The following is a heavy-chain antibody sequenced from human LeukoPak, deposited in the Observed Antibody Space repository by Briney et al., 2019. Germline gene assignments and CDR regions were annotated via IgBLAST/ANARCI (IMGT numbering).Heavy chain of an antibody. CDR1: GASFSSGDQY. CDR3: SRGLDSRKLGY. Sequence: SETLSLTCTVSGASFSSGDQYWNWIRQSPGKGLEWIGSIHPSGTLYDNPSLESRVTMSMDTSKNQFSLNLNSVTAADTAVYFCSRGLDSRKLGYWGQGTLVTVSS. D-gene: IGHD3-22*01. CDR2: IHPSGTL. V-gene: IGHV4-31*03. J-gene: IGHJ4*02.